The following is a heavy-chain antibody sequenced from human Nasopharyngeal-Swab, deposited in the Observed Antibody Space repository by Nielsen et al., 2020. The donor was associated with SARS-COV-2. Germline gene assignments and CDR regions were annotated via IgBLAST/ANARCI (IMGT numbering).Heavy chain of an antibody. J-gene: IGHJ5*02. CDR2: IFSNDEK. CDR3: AHRPGVGYCSSTSCYVWFDP. V-gene: IGHV2-26*01. D-gene: IGHD2-2*01. CDR1: GFSLSNARMG. Sequence: SGPTLVKPTETLTLTCTVSGFSLSNARMGVSWIRQPPGKALEWLAHIFSNDEKSYSTSLKSRLTISKDTSKSQVVLTMTNMDPVDTATYYCAHRPGVGYCSSTSCYVWFDPWGQGTLVTVSS.